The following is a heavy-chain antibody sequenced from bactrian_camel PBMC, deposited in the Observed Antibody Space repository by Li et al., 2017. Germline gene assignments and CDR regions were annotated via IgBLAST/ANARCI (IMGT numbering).Heavy chain of an antibody. CDR1: GNRNQRNC. CDR2: IVAGGPRT. D-gene: IGHD5*01. CDR3: AAPCTGAGWSIPSPDECSY. Sequence: HVQLVESGGGSVQAGGPLTLSCAVSGNRNQRNCMGWFRQPPGKEREGVARIVAGGPRTDYAASVKGGFTISQDNDKNAMYLQMNDLKPEDSAMYYCAAPCTGAGWSIPSPDECSYWGQGTQVTVS. V-gene: IGHV3S54*01. J-gene: IGHJ4*01.